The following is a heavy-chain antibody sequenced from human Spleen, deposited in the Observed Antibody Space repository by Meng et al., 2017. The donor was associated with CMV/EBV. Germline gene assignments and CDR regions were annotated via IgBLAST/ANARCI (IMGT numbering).Heavy chain of an antibody. CDR2: IYFTGST. CDR3: ARQGRVYFDY. CDR1: GGSVSSGSYY. Sequence: SETLSLTCTVSGGSVSSGSYYWSWIRQSPGKGLEWIGHIYFTGSTNYNPSLKSRVTIPVDTSTKQFSLKLGSVTAADTAVYYCARQGRVYFDYWGQGVLVTVSS. V-gene: IGHV4-61*01. J-gene: IGHJ4*02. D-gene: IGHD3-10*01.